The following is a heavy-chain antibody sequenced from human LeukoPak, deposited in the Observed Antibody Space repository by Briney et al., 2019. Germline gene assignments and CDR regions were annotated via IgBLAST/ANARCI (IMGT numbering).Heavy chain of an antibody. CDR1: GYNFTNYW. CDR3: ARQPASAPCLETNGFDI. D-gene: IGHD2-2*01. Sequence: GESLKISCTGSGYNFTNYWIAWVRQMPGKGLEWMGIIYPGDSDARYSPSFQGQVTISADKSISTAYLQWSSLKASDTAIYYCARQPASAPCLETNGFDIWGQGTKVTGSS. CDR2: IYPGDSDA. J-gene: IGHJ3*02. V-gene: IGHV5-51*01.